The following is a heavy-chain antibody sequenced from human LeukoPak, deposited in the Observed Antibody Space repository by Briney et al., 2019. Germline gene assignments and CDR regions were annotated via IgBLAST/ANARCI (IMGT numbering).Heavy chain of an antibody. V-gene: IGHV4-61*02. D-gene: IGHD1-14*01. Sequence: SETLSLTCTVSGGSISSGSYYWSWIRQPAGKGLEWIGRIYTSGSTNYNPSLKSRVTMSVDTSKNQFSLKLSSVTAADTAVYYCARRNPWGGSLDYWGQGTLVTVSS. CDR1: GGSISSGSYY. CDR2: IYTSGST. J-gene: IGHJ4*02. CDR3: ARRNPWGGSLDY.